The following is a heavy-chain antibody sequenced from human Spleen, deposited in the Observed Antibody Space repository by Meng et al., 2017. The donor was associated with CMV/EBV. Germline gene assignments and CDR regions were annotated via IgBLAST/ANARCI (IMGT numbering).Heavy chain of an antibody. J-gene: IGHJ4*02. CDR2: IIPMIDKA. V-gene: IGHV1-69*10. CDR3: ARERALYDFWSGYLNY. D-gene: IGHD3-3*01. Sequence: SVKVSCKASGGTFSRYAFSWVRQAPGQGLEWMGGIIPMIDKAHYAQKFQGIVTITADKPTSTAYMELSSLKSDDTAVYYCARERALYDFWSGYLNYWGQGTLVTVSS. CDR1: GGTFSRYA.